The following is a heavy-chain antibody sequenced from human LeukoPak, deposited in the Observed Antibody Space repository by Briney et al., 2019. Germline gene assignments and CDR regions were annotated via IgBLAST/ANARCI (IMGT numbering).Heavy chain of an antibody. D-gene: IGHD3-16*02. CDR1: GFTLSDYW. CDR3: ARGRGVWDYVWGSYRYNYFDY. Sequence: GGSLRLSCAASGFTLSDYWMHWVRQAPGKGLVWVARINGDGSSSTYADTVKGQFTISRDNAKNTLYLQMNSLRVEDTAVYYCARGRGVWDYVWGSYRYNYFDYWGQGTLVTVSS. CDR2: INGDGSSS. J-gene: IGHJ4*02. V-gene: IGHV3-74*01.